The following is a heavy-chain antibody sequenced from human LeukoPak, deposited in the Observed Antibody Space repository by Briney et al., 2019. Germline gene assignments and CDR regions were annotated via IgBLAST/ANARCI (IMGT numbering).Heavy chain of an antibody. J-gene: IGHJ3*02. CDR3: ARGGRGSAAVVAPRSFDI. D-gene: IGHD3-22*01. Sequence: GGSLRLSCAASGFTFSSYSMNWVRQAPGKGLEWVSVTYTGGNSYYAGSVQGRFIISRDISKNTLYLQMNNLRAEDSALYYCARGGRGSAAVVAPRSFDIWGQGTMVTVSS. V-gene: IGHV3-53*01. CDR2: TYTGGNS. CDR1: GFTFSSYS.